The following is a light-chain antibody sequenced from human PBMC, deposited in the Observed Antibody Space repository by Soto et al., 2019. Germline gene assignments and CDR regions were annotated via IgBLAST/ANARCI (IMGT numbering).Light chain of an antibody. J-gene: IGKJ5*01. CDR3: QQLNAYPLT. CDR1: QGTSSY. V-gene: IGKV1-9*01. CDR2: GAS. Sequence: DTQFTQSPSFLSASLGDRVTMTCRASQGTSSYLAWFQQKPGRAPKLLIYGASTLQSGVPARFSGSGSGTDFTLTISNLQPEDFATYYCQQLNAYPLTFGQGTRLEIK.